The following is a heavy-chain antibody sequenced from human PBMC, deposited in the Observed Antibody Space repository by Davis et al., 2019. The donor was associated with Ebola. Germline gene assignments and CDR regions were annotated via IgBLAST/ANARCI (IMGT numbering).Heavy chain of an antibody. J-gene: IGHJ6*02. CDR1: VYTFTNYA. D-gene: IGHD5/OR15-5a*01. Sequence: AASVTVSCKASVYTFTNYAIHWVRQAPGQRLEWMGWINAGNGNTKYSQKFQGRVTITRDTSASTAYMELSSLRSEDTTVYYCARGLLSHLSYMDVWGQGTTVTVSS. CDR2: INAGNGNT. V-gene: IGHV1-3*01. CDR3: ARGLLSHLSYMDV.